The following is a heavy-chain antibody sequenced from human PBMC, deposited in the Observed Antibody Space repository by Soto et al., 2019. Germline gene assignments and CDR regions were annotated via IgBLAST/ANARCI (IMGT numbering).Heavy chain of an antibody. J-gene: IGHJ4*02. D-gene: IGHD3-9*01. V-gene: IGHV2-5*01. CDR3: ARGDFLTNRGCDS. Sequence: QITLKESGPPLVQPTQTLTLTCTFSGFSVRRSGEAVGWIRQPPGKALEWLALIYWHDDKRYSPSLSSRLTIARSTSDNQVVLTLTNMDPVYAARYCCARGDFLTNRGCDSWGQGTLVTVSS. CDR2: IYWHDDK. CDR1: GFSVRRSGEA.